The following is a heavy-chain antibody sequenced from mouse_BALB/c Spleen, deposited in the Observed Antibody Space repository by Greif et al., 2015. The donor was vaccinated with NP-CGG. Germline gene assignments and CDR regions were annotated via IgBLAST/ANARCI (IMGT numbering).Heavy chain of an antibody. J-gene: IGHJ1*01. CDR3: TTRNSWYFDV. D-gene: IGHD2-1*01. CDR1: GFTFSSYT. CDR2: ISSGGSYT. V-gene: IGHV5-6-4*01. Sequence: EVKLVESGGGLVKPGGSLKLSCAASGFTFSSYTMSWVRQTPEKRLEWVATISSGGSYTYYPDSVKGRFTISRDNAKNTLYLQMSSLKSEDTAMYYCTTRNSWYFDVRGAGTTVTVSS.